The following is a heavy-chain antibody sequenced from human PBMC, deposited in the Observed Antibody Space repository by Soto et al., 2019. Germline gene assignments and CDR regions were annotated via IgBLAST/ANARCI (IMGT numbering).Heavy chain of an antibody. CDR2: IKSKTDGGTT. D-gene: IGHD3-22*01. CDR1: GLTFSNAW. Sequence: EVQLVESGGGLVKPGGSLRLSCEVSGLTFSNAWMTWVRQAPGKGLEWVGRIKSKTDGGTTDYAAPVKGRFTISGDDSKNTLNLQMNSLKTEDTAVYYCTTQYYYDSSGSLLNWGQGTLVTVSS. CDR3: TTQYYYDSSGSLLN. V-gene: IGHV3-15*01. J-gene: IGHJ4*02.